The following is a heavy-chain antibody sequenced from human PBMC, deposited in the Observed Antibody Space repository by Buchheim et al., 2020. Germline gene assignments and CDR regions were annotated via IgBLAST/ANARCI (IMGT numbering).Heavy chain of an antibody. CDR1: GGSISSGDYY. CDR3: ARVRVRPYYYGSGSYYLFDY. CDR2: IYYSGST. V-gene: IGHV4-30-4*01. J-gene: IGHJ4*02. D-gene: IGHD3-10*01. Sequence: QVQLQESGPGLVKPSQTLSLTCTVSGGSISSGDYYWSWIRQPPGKGLEWIGYIYYSGSTYYNPSLKSRVTISVDTSKHQFSLKLSSVTAADTAVYYCARVRVRPYYYGSGSYYLFDYWGQGTL.